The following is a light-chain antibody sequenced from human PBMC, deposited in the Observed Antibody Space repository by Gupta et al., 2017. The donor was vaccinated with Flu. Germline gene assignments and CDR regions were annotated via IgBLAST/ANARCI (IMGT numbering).Light chain of an antibody. CDR2: GAY. J-gene: IGKJ5*01. CDR3: QPDRSSPA. V-gene: IGKV3-20*01. CDR1: RSVSSSY. Sequence: LSPLSLSSRASTTLSCIVNRSVSSSYLGWYQQKPGQAPRLLIFGAYNRASGIPDRFSGSGSGTDFTLTSSRQEPEDCAVYYMQPDRSSPAFGQGTQVEIK.